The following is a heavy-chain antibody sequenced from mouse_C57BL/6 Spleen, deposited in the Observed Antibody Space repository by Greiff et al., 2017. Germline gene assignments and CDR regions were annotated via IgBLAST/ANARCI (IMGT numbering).Heavy chain of an antibody. CDR1: GYAFSSYW. V-gene: IGHV1-80*01. CDR3: ARMNYGSSQRYFDV. D-gene: IGHD1-1*01. CDR2: IYPGDGDT. J-gene: IGHJ1*03. Sequence: QVQLQQSGAELVKPGASVKISCKASGYAFSSYWMNWVKQRPGKGLEWIGQIYPGDGDTNYNGKFKGKATLTADKSSSTAYMQLSSLTSEDSAVXFCARMNYGSSQRYFDVWGTGTTVTVSS.